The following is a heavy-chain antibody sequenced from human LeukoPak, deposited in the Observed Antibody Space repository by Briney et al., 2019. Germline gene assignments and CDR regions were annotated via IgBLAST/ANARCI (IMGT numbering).Heavy chain of an antibody. V-gene: IGHV1-8*01. CDR2: MNPNSGNT. J-gene: IGHJ4*02. Sequence: ASVKVPCKASGYTFTSFDINWVRQATGQGLEWMGWMNPNSGNTGYAQKFQGRVTMTSNTSINTAYMELTSLRSEDTAVYYCARGSRRDGSNTLFDYWGQGTLVTVSS. D-gene: IGHD5-24*01. CDR1: GYTFTSFD. CDR3: ARGSRRDGSNTLFDY.